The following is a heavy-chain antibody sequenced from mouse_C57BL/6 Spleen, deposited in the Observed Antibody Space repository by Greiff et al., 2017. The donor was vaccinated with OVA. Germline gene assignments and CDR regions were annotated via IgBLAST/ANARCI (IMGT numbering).Heavy chain of an antibody. CDR3: ARERDYGNYWFAY. V-gene: IGHV5-4*01. Sequence: EVKLMESGGGLVKPGGSLKLSCAASGFTFSSYAMSWVRQTPEKRLEWVATISDGGSYTYYPDNVKGRFTISRDNAKNNLYLQMSHLKSEDTAMYYCARERDYGNYWFAYWGQGTLVTVSA. CDR2: ISDGGSYT. D-gene: IGHD2-1*01. J-gene: IGHJ3*01. CDR1: GFTFSSYA.